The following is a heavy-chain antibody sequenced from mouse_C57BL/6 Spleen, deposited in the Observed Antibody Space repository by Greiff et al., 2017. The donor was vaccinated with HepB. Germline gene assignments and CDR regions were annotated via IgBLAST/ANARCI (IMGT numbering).Heavy chain of an antibody. CDR1: GYTFTDYY. CDR2: INPNNGGT. CDR3: AGDGYYSAWFAY. V-gene: IGHV1-26*01. D-gene: IGHD2-3*01. J-gene: IGHJ3*01. Sequence: VQLQQSGPELVKPGASVKISCKASGYTFTDYYMNWVKQSHGKSLEWIGDINPNNGGTSYNQKFKGKATLTVDKSSSTAYMELRSLTSEDSAVYYCAGDGYYSAWFAYWGQGTLVTVSA.